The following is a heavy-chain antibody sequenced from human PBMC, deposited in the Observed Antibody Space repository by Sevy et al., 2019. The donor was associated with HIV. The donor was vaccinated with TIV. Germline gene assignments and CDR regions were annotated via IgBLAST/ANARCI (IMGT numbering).Heavy chain of an antibody. V-gene: IGHV3-15*01. CDR2: VKSKTDAGTT. J-gene: IGHJ3*01. CDR1: GFTFSNAW. CDR3: TTGRNCGGDCHAFDL. D-gene: IGHD2-21*01. Sequence: GGSLRLSCAASGFTFSNAWISWVRQAPGKGLEWVGRVKSKTDAGTTDYAAPVKGRFTISRDDSKNTVYLQMSSLKSEDTAGYYCTTGRNCGGDCHAFDLWGQGTMVTVSS.